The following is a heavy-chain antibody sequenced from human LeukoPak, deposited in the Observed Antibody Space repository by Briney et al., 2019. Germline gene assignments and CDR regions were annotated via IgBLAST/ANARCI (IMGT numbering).Heavy chain of an antibody. CDR1: GGTFSSYA. CDR2: IIPIFGTA. D-gene: IGHD6-13*01. Sequence: GSSVKVSCRASGGTFSSYAISWVRQAPGQGLEWMGGIIPIFGTANYAQKFQGRVTITADESTSTAYMELSSLRSEDTAVYYCAIRGDSSSWYEGFDYWGQGTLVTVSS. V-gene: IGHV1-69*01. CDR3: AIRGDSSSWYEGFDY. J-gene: IGHJ4*02.